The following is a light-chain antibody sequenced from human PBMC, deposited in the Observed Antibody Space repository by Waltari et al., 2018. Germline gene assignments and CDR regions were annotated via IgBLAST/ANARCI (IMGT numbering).Light chain of an antibody. CDR1: SSDIGRYNF. V-gene: IGLV2-14*03. J-gene: IGLJ2*01. Sequence: QSALTQPASVSGSPGQSITISCTGSSSDIGRYNFVSWYQQHPGKAPKLILYDVFNRPSGVSTRFSGSKAGNTASLTISGLQPEDETDYYCSSHTTSNTLIFGGGTRVTVL. CDR2: DVF. CDR3: SSHTTSNTLI.